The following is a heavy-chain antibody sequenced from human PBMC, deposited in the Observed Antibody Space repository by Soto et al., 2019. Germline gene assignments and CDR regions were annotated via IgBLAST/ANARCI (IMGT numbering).Heavy chain of an antibody. CDR2: INAGNGNT. CDR1: GYTFTSYA. D-gene: IGHD6-13*01. CDR3: ARAGYSSSWYDNNWFDP. Sequence: QVQLVQSGAEVKKPGASVKVSCKASGYTFTSYAMHWVRQAPGQRLEWMGWINAGNGNTKYSQKFQGRVTITRDTSASTDYMELSSLRSEDTAVYYCARAGYSSSWYDNNWFDPWGQGTLVTISS. V-gene: IGHV1-3*01. J-gene: IGHJ5*02.